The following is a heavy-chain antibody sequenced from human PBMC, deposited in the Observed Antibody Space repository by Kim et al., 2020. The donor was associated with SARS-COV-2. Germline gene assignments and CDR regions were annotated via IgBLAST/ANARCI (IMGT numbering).Heavy chain of an antibody. Sequence: SETLSLTCTVSAGSISSSDYCWGWIRQPPGKGLEWIGNVFYNGSTYYNPSLKSRVTMLVDTSKNQFSLKLRSVTAADTAVYYCARETSHLPYLSDGMDVWGLGTTVTVSS. V-gene: IGHV4-39*07. J-gene: IGHJ6*02. CDR3: ARETSHLPYLSDGMDV. CDR2: VFYNGST. CDR1: AGSISSSDYC. D-gene: IGHD2-2*01.